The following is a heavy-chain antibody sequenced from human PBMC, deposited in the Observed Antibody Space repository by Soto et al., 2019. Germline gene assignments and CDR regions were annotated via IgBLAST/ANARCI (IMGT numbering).Heavy chain of an antibody. J-gene: IGHJ4*02. D-gene: IGHD6-6*01. Sequence: PGGSLRLSCAASGFTFSSYGMHWVRQAPGKGLEWVAVISYDGSNKYYADSVKGRFTISRDNSKNTPYLQMNSLRAEDTAVYYCAKVEYSSSSGSKYQALFDYWGQGTLVTVSS. V-gene: IGHV3-30*18. CDR3: AKVEYSSSSGSKYQALFDY. CDR2: ISYDGSNK. CDR1: GFTFSSYG.